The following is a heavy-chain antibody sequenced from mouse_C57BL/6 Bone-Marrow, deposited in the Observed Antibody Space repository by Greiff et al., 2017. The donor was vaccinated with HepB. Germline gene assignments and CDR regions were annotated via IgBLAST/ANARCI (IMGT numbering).Heavy chain of an antibody. CDR1: GYTFTDYY. D-gene: IGHD2-5*01. V-gene: IGHV1-19*01. J-gene: IGHJ3*01. CDR2: INPYNGGT. CDR3: ARPYYSNLSWFAY. Sequence: VQLQQSGPVLVKPGASVKMSCKASGYTFTDYYMNWVKQSHGKSLEWIGVINPYNGGTSYNQKFKGKATLTVDKSSSTAYMELNSLTSEDSAVYYCARPYYSNLSWFAYWGQGTLVTVSA.